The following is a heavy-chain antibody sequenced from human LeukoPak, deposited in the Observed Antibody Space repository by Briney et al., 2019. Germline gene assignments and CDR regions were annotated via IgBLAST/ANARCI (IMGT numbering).Heavy chain of an antibody. V-gene: IGHV3-30*04. J-gene: IGHJ4*02. CDR3: ARRYGDYRYGWDY. CDR2: ISHDGSNK. D-gene: IGHD4-17*01. CDR1: GFTFSSYA. Sequence: QTGGSLRLSCAASGFTFSSYAMHWVRQAPGKGLEWLAVISHDGSNKYYADSVKGRFTISRDNSKNSLYLQMNSLRAEDTAVYYCARRYGDYRYGWDYWGQGTLVTVSS.